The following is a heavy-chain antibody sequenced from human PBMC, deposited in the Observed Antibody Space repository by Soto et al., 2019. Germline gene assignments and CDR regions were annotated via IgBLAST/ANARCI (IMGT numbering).Heavy chain of an antibody. CDR3: ARDRGAVQWLVPY. CDR1: GFTFSDYY. Sequence: NPGGSLRLSCAASGFTFSDYYMSWIRQAPGKGLEWVSYISSSGSTIYCADSVKGRFTISRDNAKNTLYLQKNSLRAEDTAVYYCARDRGAVQWLVPYWGQGTLVTVSS. V-gene: IGHV3-11*01. D-gene: IGHD6-19*01. CDR2: ISSSGSTI. J-gene: IGHJ4*02.